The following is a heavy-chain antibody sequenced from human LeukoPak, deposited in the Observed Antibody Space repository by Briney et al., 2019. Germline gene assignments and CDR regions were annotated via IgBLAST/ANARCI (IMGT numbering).Heavy chain of an antibody. V-gene: IGHV4-59*01. CDR2: IYYSGST. Sequence: SETLSLTCTVSGGSISSYYWSWIRQPPGKGLEWIGYIYYSGSTNYSPSLKSRVTISVDTSKNQFSLKLSSVTAADTAVYYCARDLVKGGIWFDPWGQGTLVTVSS. CDR1: GGSISSYY. J-gene: IGHJ5*02. CDR3: ARDLVKGGIWFDP. D-gene: IGHD1-1*01.